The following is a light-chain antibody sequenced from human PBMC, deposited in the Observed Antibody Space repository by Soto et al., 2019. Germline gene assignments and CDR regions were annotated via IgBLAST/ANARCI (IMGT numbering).Light chain of an antibody. CDR2: DAS. Sequence: DIQMTQSPSSLSASVGDRVTITCQASQDISNYLNWYQQKPGKAPKLLIYDASNLETGVPSRFXXSGSGTDFTFTISSLQPEDIATYYCQQYDNLPLIFTFGPGTKVDIK. CDR3: QQYDNLPLIFT. CDR1: QDISNY. J-gene: IGKJ3*01. V-gene: IGKV1-33*01.